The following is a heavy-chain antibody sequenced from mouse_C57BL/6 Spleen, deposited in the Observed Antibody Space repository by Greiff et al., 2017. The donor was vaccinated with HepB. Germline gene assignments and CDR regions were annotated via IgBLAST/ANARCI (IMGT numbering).Heavy chain of an antibody. CDR1: GYAFSSYW. J-gene: IGHJ4*01. CDR2: IYPGDGDT. V-gene: IGHV1-80*01. CDR3: ARQDYDYDDYAMEY. Sequence: VKLVESGAELVKPGASVKISCKASGYAFSSYWMNWVKQRPGKGLEWIGQIYPGDGDTNYNGKFKGKATLTADKSSSTAYMQLSSLNSEDSAVYFCARQDYDYDDYAMEYWGQGTSVTVSS. D-gene: IGHD2-4*01.